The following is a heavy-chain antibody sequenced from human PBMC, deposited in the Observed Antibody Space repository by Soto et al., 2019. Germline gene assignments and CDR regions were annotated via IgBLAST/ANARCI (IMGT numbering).Heavy chain of an antibody. CDR2: ISAYNGNT. D-gene: IGHD3-10*01. J-gene: IGHJ5*02. V-gene: IGHV1-18*01. Sequence: ASVKVSCKASGYTFTSYGISWVRQAPGQGLEWMGWISAYNGNTNYAQKLQGRVTMTTDTSTSTAYMELSSLRSEDTAVYYCATSFRGDDWFDPWGQGTLVTVSS. CDR1: GYTFTSYG. CDR3: ATSFRGDDWFDP.